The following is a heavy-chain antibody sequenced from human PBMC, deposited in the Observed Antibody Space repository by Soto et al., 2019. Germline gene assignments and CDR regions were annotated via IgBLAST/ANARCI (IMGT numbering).Heavy chain of an antibody. V-gene: IGHV1-18*01. J-gene: IGHJ4*02. Sequence: ASVKVSCKASGYTFTSYGISWVRQAPGQGLEWMGWISAYNGNTNYAQKLQGRVTMTTDASTSTAYMELRSLRSDDTAVYYCASHDSSGYYLNFDYWGQGTLVTVSS. CDR3: ASHDSSGYYLNFDY. D-gene: IGHD3-22*01. CDR2: ISAYNGNT. CDR1: GYTFTSYG.